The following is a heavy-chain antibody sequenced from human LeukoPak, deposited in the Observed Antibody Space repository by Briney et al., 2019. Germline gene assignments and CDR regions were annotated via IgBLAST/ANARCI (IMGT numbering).Heavy chain of an antibody. CDR3: ARGGHSSGWDPYYFDY. CDR2: IIPILGTA. D-gene: IGHD6-19*01. J-gene: IGHJ4*02. V-gene: IGHV1-69*13. CDR1: GGTFSSYA. Sequence: GASVKVSCKASGGTFSSYAISWVRQAPGQGLEWMGGIIPILGTANYAQKFQGRVTITADESTSTAYMELSSLRSEDTAVYYCARGGHSSGWDPYYFDYWGQGTLVTVSS.